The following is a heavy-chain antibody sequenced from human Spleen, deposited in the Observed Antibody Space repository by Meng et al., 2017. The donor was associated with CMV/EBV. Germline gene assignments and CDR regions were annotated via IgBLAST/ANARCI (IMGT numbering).Heavy chain of an antibody. CDR1: GFTFSSYA. D-gene: IGHD4-23*01. Sequence: GESLKISCAASGFTFSSYAMHWVRQAPGKGLEWVAVISYDGSNKYYADSVKGRFTISRDNSKNTLYLQMNSLRAEDTAVYYCARDKNVVTELFDYWGQGTLVTVSS. J-gene: IGHJ4*02. V-gene: IGHV3-30*04. CDR2: ISYDGSNK. CDR3: ARDKNVVTELFDY.